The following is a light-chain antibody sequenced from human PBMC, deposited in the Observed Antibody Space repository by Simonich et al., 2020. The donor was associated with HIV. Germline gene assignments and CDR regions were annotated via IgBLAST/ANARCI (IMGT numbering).Light chain of an antibody. V-gene: IGKV1-33*01. CDR3: QQYDNLPWT. Sequence: DIQMTTSPSSLSASVGDRVTITCQESQDIRNYLNWYQQKPGKAPKLLIYGASNLESGVPSRFNGSGSGTDFTFTISSLQPEDIATYYCQQYDNLPWTFGQGTKVEIK. CDR2: GAS. CDR1: QDIRNY. J-gene: IGKJ1*01.